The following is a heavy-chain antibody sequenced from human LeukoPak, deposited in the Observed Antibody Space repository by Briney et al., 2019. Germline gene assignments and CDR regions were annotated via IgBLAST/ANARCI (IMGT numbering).Heavy chain of an antibody. CDR3: XXXXXXDIVAMMGAFDI. Sequence: GGSLRLSCAASGFTFSTYSMNWVRQAPGKGLEWVSSIRSSRSYMYYADSVKGRFTISRDNAKNSLYLQMNSLRAEDTAVYYXXXXXXXDIVAMMGAFDIWGQGTMVTVSS. J-gene: IGHJ3*02. V-gene: IGHV3-21*01. CDR1: GFTFSTYS. CDR2: IRSSRSYM. D-gene: IGHD5-12*01.